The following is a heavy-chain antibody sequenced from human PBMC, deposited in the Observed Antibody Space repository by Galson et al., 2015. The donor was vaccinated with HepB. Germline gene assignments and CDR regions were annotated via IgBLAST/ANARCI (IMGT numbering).Heavy chain of an antibody. Sequence: QSGAEVKEPGESLKISCKGSGYTFTSRWIGWVRQMPGKGLEWMGIIYPDDSNTRYSPSFQGQVTISADKSINTAYLQWSSLQASDTAIYYCTKVSERGYNYGYFDYWGQGTLVTVSS. CDR1: GYTFTSRW. V-gene: IGHV5-51*03. CDR3: TKVSERGYNYGYFDY. D-gene: IGHD5-18*01. J-gene: IGHJ4*02. CDR2: IYPDDSNT.